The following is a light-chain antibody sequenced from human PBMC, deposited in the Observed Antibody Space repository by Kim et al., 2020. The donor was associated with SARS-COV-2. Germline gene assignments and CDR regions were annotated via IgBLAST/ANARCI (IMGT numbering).Light chain of an antibody. V-gene: IGKV1-5*01. CDR2: DVS. CDR3: QQYNTYWT. Sequence: SASVGDTVTITCRASQSISRWLAWYQQKPGKAPKLLIYDVSSLQTGVPSRFSGSGSGTEFTLTISSLQPDDSATYYCQQYNTYWTFGQGTKVDIK. CDR1: QSISRW. J-gene: IGKJ1*01.